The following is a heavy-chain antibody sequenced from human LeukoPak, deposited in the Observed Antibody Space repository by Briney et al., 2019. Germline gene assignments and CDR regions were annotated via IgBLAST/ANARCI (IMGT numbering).Heavy chain of an antibody. CDR2: IYCSGST. D-gene: IGHD4-17*01. J-gene: IGHJ4*02. Sequence: KPSETLSLTCTVSGGSISGYYWSWIRQPPGKGLEWIGSIYCSGSTNYNPSLKSRVTISGDTSRNQFSLRLSSVTAADTAVYFCARRNYGDYDHYFDYWGQGILVTVSS. CDR3: ARRNYGDYDHYFDY. V-gene: IGHV4-59*08. CDR1: GGSISGYY.